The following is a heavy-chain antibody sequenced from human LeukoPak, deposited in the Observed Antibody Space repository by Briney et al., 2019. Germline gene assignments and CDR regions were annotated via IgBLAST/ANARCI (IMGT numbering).Heavy chain of an antibody. CDR1: GFTFSSYS. CDR2: SSSSYI. Sequence: PGGSLRLSCAASGFTFSSYSMSSSSSYIYYADSVKGRFTISRDNAKNSLYLQMNSLRAEDTAVYYCARDLGDYVFDPWGQGTLVTVSS. V-gene: IGHV3-21*01. D-gene: IGHD4-17*01. J-gene: IGHJ5*02. CDR3: ARDLGDYVFDP.